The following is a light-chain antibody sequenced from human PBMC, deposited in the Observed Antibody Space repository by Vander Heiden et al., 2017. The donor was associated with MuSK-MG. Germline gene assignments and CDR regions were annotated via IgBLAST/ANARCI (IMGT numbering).Light chain of an antibody. CDR2: DAL. Sequence: PGERATLSCRASQSVSSYLAWYQQKPGQAPRLLIYDALNRATGIPARFSGSGSGTDFTLTISRLDPEDFAVYYCQQRINWPITFGGGTKLEIK. J-gene: IGKJ4*01. CDR3: QQRINWPIT. CDR1: QSVSSY. V-gene: IGKV3-11*01.